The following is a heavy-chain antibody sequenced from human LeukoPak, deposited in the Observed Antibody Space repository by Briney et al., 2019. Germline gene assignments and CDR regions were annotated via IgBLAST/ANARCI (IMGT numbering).Heavy chain of an antibody. CDR1: GGSISSSSYY. V-gene: IGHV4-39*01. CDR2: IYYSGST. J-gene: IGHJ6*02. CDR3: ARAYCSGGSCYSNYYYYYGMDV. Sequence: PSETLSLTCTVSGGSISSSSYYWGWIRQPPGKGLEWIGSIYYSGSTYYNPSLKSRVTISVDTSKNQFSLKLSSATAADTAVYYCARAYCSGGSCYSNYYYYYGMDVWGQGTTVTVSS. D-gene: IGHD2-15*01.